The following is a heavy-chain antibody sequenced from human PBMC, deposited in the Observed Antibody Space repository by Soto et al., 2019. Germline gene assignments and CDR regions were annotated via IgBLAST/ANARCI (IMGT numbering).Heavy chain of an antibody. V-gene: IGHV3-23*01. Sequence: EVQLLESGGDLVQPGGSLRLSCEASGFTFSNYAMSWVRQAPGKGLEWVTGISARGGTTYYVDSVKGRFTISRDNSNNTLYLQMNALRAEDRAVYYCAKDRGFGAGHGMDVWGQGTRVTVSS. D-gene: IGHD3-10*01. CDR2: ISARGGTT. CDR1: GFTFSNYA. J-gene: IGHJ6*02. CDR3: AKDRGFGAGHGMDV.